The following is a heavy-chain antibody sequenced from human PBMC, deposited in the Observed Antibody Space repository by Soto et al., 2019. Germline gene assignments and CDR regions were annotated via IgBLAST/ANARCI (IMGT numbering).Heavy chain of an antibody. CDR3: ARDLGDRPGFDY. D-gene: IGHD1-26*01. CDR1: GYTFTSYA. Sequence: QVQLVQSGAEEKKPGASVKVSCKASGYTFTSYAMHWVRQAPGQRLEWMGWINAGNGNTKYSQKFQGRVTITRDTSASTAYMELSSLRSEDTAVYYCARDLGDRPGFDYWGQGTLVTVSS. CDR2: INAGNGNT. J-gene: IGHJ4*02. V-gene: IGHV1-3*05.